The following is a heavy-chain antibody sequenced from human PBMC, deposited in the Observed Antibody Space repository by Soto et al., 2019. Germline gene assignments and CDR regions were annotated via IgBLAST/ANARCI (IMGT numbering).Heavy chain of an antibody. V-gene: IGHV3-20*01. CDR2: INWNGGST. D-gene: IGHD2-2*01. CDR3: ARDLTGYCSSTSCYSWFDP. J-gene: IGHJ5*02. Sequence: GGSLRLSCAASGFTFDDYGMSWVRQAPGKGLEWVSGINWNGGSTGYADSVKGRFTISRDNAKNSLYLQMNSLRAEDTALYHCARDLTGYCSSTSCYSWFDPWGQGTLVTVSS. CDR1: GFTFDDYG.